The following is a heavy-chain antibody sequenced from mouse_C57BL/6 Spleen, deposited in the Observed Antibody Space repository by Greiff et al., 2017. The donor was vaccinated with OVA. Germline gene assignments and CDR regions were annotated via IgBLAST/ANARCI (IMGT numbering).Heavy chain of an antibody. D-gene: IGHD1-1*01. CDR2: ISYDGSN. J-gene: IGHJ4*01. CDR1: GYSITSGYY. CDR3: ARVDTTVVGGYAMDY. Sequence: EVQLVESGPGLVKPSQSLSLTCSVTGYSITSGYYWNWIRQFPGNKLEWMGYISYDGSNNYNPTLKNRISITRDTSKNQFFLKLNSVTTEATATYYCARVDTTVVGGYAMDYWGQGTSVTVSS. V-gene: IGHV3-6*01.